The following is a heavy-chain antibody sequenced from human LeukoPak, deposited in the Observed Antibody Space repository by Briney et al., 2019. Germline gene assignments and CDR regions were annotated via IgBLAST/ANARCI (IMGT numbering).Heavy chain of an antibody. CDR2: IYYSGST. CDR1: GGSISSYY. Sequence: PSETLSLTCTVSGGSISSYYWSWIRQPPGKGLEWIGYIYYSGSTNYNPSLKSRVTISVDTSKNQFSLKLSSVTAADTAVYYCARHVRGWVFDIWGQGTMVTVSS. D-gene: IGHD6-19*01. CDR3: ARHVRGWVFDI. J-gene: IGHJ3*02. V-gene: IGHV4-59*08.